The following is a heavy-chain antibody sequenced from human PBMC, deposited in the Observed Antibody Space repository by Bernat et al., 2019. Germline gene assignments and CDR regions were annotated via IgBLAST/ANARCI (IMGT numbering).Heavy chain of an antibody. D-gene: IGHD6-13*01. J-gene: IGHJ4*02. CDR2: ISAGGGGT. Sequence: EVQLVESGGGVVQPGGSLRLSCAASGFTYGNYAMSWVRQAPGKGLEWVSSISAGGGGTYFGDSVRGRFTISRDNSKNTLNLQMNSLRAEDTAVYYCAKEGYSRGVIDFWGQGTLVIVSS. CDR1: GFTYGNYA. V-gene: IGHV3-23*04. CDR3: AKEGYSRGVIDF.